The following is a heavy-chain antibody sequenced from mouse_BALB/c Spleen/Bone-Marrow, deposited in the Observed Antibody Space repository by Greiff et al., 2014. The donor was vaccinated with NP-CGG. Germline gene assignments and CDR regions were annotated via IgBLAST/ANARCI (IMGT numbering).Heavy chain of an antibody. J-gene: IGHJ3*01. Sequence: VHVKQSGAELVKPGASVKLSCTASGFNIKDTYMHWGKQRPEQGPEWIGRIDPANGNTKYDPKFQGKATITADTSSNTAYLQLSSLTSEDTAVYYCAAYYYGSSQFAYWGQGTLVTVSA. D-gene: IGHD1-1*01. CDR2: IDPANGNT. V-gene: IGHV14-3*02. CDR3: AAYYYGSSQFAY. CDR1: GFNIKDTY.